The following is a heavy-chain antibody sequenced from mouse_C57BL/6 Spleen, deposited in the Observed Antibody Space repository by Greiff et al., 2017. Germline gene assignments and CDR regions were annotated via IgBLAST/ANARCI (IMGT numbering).Heavy chain of an antibody. V-gene: IGHV1-69*01. J-gene: IGHJ3*01. CDR3: ASYGSSYVGFAY. D-gene: IGHD1-1*01. CDR2: IDPSDSYT. Sequence: VQLQQPGAELVMPGASVKLSCKASGYTFTSYWMHWVKQRPGQGLEWIGEIDPSDSYTNYNQKFKGKSTLTVDKSSSTAYMQLSSLTSEDSAVYYCASYGSSYVGFAYWGQGTLVTVSA. CDR1: GYTFTSYW.